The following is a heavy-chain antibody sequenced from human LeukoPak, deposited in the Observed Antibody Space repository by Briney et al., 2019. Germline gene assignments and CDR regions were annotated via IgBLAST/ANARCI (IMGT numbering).Heavy chain of an antibody. J-gene: IGHJ5*01. CDR2: IYPGDSDT. CDR1: GYSFTSSW. V-gene: IGHV5-51*01. CDR3: ARHLSIFGIFDS. Sequence: AESLKISCNGSGYSFTSSWSGWVRQMAGKGLEWMGIIYPGDSDTSYSPSLQGLVTISADKSISTAYLQWSSLKASDTAVYYCARHLSIFGIFDSWGQGTLVTVSS. D-gene: IGHD3-3*01.